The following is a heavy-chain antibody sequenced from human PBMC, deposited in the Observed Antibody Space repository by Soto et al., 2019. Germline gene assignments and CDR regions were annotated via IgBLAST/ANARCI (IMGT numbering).Heavy chain of an antibody. CDR1: GGSISSFTYY. CDR3: ARRERYYGSPGWFDP. V-gene: IGHV4-39*01. CDR2: VYYNENT. D-gene: IGHD3-10*01. J-gene: IGHJ5*02. Sequence: KPSETLSLTCSVSGGSISSFTYYWGWIRQPPGTGLEWIGTVYYNENTYYNPSLQSRVTITVDTAKNQFSLNLRSVTAADTAMYFCARRERYYGSPGWFDPWGPGTLVTVSS.